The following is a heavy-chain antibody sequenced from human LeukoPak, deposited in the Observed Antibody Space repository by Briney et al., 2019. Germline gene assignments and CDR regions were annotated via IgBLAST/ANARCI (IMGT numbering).Heavy chain of an antibody. V-gene: IGHV4-38-2*02. J-gene: IGHJ6*03. CDR1: GYSISSGYF. D-gene: IGHD3-3*01. CDR2: IYQSETA. CDR3: ARGRYDFWSGYFYRYYYYYMDV. Sequence: SETLSLTCTVSGYSISSGYFWGWMRQPPGKGLEWIGSIYQSETAHYNPSLKSRVTISVDTSKNQFSLKLSSVTAADTAVYYCARGRYDFWSGYFYRYYYYYMDVWGKGTTVTVSS.